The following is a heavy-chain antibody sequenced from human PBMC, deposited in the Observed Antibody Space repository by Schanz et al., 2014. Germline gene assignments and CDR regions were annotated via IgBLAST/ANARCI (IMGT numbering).Heavy chain of an antibody. Sequence: QVQLVESGGGVVQPGGSLRLSCAASGFTFSASAMHWVRQAPGKGLEWVANIGYDGSEKYYVDSVKGRFTISRDNSKDTLYLQMSGLTPEDTAVYYCARGPIPIQGVPMDFWGQGTLVTVSS. CDR2: IGYDGSEK. CDR3: ARGPIPIQGVPMDF. CDR1: GFTFSASA. J-gene: IGHJ4*02. V-gene: IGHV3-33*08. D-gene: IGHD3-10*01.